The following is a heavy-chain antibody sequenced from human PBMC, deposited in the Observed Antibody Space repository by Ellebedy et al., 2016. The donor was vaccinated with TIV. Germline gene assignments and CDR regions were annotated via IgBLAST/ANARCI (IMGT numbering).Heavy chain of an antibody. Sequence: ASVKVSCKASGGTFSSYAISWVRQAPGQGLEWMGGIIPIFGTANYAQKFQGRVTITADESTSTAYMELSSLRSEDTAVYYCARDRGGEIARTFDYWGQGTLVTVSS. V-gene: IGHV1-69*13. J-gene: IGHJ4*02. CDR1: GGTFSSYA. CDR2: IIPIFGTA. D-gene: IGHD2-21*01. CDR3: ARDRGGEIARTFDY.